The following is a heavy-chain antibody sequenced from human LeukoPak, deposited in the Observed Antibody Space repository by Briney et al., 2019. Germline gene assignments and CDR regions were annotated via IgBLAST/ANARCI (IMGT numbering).Heavy chain of an antibody. J-gene: IGHJ6*02. D-gene: IGHD3-22*01. CDR2: VSAYSGDT. CDR1: GYTFTTYG. CDR3: ARVWYDSGNHLYFYYGLDV. V-gene: IGHV1-18*01. Sequence: WASVKVSCKASGYTFTTYGITWVRQAPGQGLEWMGCVSAYSGDTDYAQSLQGRVTMTTATSTSTAYMELTTLRSDDTAVYYCARVWYDSGNHLYFYYGLDVWGQGTTVTVSS.